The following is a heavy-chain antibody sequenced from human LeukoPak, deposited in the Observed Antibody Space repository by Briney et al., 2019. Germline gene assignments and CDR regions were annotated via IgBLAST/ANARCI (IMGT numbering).Heavy chain of an antibody. Sequence: SETLSLTCTVSGGSISTSNYYWGWIRQPPGKGLEWIGSVYYSGSTYYNPSLKSRVTISVDTSKNQFSLKLSSVTAADTAVYYCARGEHSSGWSRGIDYWGQGTLVTVSS. CDR1: GGSISTSNYY. CDR2: VYYSGST. D-gene: IGHD6-19*01. V-gene: IGHV4-39*07. CDR3: ARGEHSSGWSRGIDY. J-gene: IGHJ4*02.